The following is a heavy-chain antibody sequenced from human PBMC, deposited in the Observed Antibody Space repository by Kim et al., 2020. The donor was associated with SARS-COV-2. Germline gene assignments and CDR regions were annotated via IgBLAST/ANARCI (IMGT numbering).Heavy chain of an antibody. Sequence: KGRFTNSRNNSKNTLYLQMNSLRDEDTAVYYCARGADKYCSSTTCYTVYWGQGTLVTVSS. D-gene: IGHD2-2*02. J-gene: IGHJ4*02. V-gene: IGHV3-53*01. CDR3: ARGADKYCSSTTCYTVY.